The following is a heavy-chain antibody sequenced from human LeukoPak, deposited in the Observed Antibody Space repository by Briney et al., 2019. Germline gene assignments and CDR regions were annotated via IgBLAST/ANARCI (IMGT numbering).Heavy chain of an antibody. D-gene: IGHD3-3*01. V-gene: IGHV1-18*01. CDR3: ASHDFRSGSTVVGQDEAFDI. CDR2: ISAYNGNT. CDR1: GYTFTSYG. J-gene: IGHJ3*02. Sequence: GASVKVSCKASGYTFTSYGISWVRQAPGQGLEWMGWISAYNGNTNYAQKLQGRVTMTTDTSTSTAYMELRSLRSDDTAVYYCASHDFRSGSTVVGQDEAFDIWGQGTMVTVSS.